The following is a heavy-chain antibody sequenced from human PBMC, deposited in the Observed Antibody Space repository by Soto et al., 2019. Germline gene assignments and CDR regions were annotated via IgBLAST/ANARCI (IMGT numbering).Heavy chain of an antibody. J-gene: IGHJ6*02. D-gene: IGHD6-13*01. CDR1: GGSISSYY. CDR3: ARLKYSSSWYVSYGMDV. CDR2: IYYSGST. Sequence: SETLSLTCTVSGGSISSYYWSWIRQPPGKGLEWIGYIYYSGSTNYNPSLKSRVTISVDTSKSQFSLKLSSVTAADTAVYYCARLKYSSSWYVSYGMDVWGQGTTVTVS. V-gene: IGHV4-59*01.